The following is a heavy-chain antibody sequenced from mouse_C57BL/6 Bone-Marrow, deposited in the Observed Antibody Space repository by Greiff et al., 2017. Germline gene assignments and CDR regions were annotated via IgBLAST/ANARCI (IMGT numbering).Heavy chain of an antibody. CDR2: ISSGGSYT. CDR1: GFTFSSYG. CDR3: ASNEGDYFDY. J-gene: IGHJ2*01. V-gene: IGHV5-6*01. Sequence: EVKLVESGGDLVKPGGSLKLSCAASGFTFSSYGMSWVRQTPDKRLEWVATISSGGSYTYYPDSVKGRFTISRDNAKNTLYLQMSSLKSEDTAMYYCASNEGDYFDYWGQGTTLTVSS.